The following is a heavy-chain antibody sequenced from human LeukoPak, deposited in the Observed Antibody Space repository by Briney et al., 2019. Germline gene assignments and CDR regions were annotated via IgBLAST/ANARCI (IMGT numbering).Heavy chain of an antibody. D-gene: IGHD2-2*02. V-gene: IGHV3-23*01. CDR3: AKGNSASCYSAFDH. CDR1: GFTFSSYG. J-gene: IGHJ4*02. Sequence: PGGSLRLSCAASGFTFSSYGMSWVRQAPGKGLEWVSAISGSGGSTYYADSVKGRFTISRDNSKNTLYLQMNSLSAEDAAVYYCAKGNSASCYSAFDHWGQGTLVTVSS. CDR2: ISGSGGST.